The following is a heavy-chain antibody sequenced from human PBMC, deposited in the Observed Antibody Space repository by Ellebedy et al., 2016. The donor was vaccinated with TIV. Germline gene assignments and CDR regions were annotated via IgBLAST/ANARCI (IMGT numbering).Heavy chain of an antibody. CDR2: LWYDGSRE. D-gene: IGHD5/OR15-5a*01. V-gene: IGHV3-33*01. CDR1: GFTFSTYG. J-gene: IGHJ4*02. Sequence: GESLKISCAASGFTFSTYGMHWVRQAPGKGLEWVAVLWYDGSREYYADSVKGRFTVSRDNSKNTLYLQMNSLRTEDTAVYYCATERSVYDFDYWGQGTLVTVSA. CDR3: ATERSVYDFDY.